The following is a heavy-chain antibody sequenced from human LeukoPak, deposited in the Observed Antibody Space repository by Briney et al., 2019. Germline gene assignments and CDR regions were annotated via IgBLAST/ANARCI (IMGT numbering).Heavy chain of an antibody. J-gene: IGHJ4*02. CDR1: GYSFTSYW. CDR3: ASGGRYCSGGSCYFDY. CDR2: IYPGDSDT. D-gene: IGHD2-15*01. V-gene: IGHV5-51*01. Sequence: GESLKISCKGSGYSFTSYWIGWVRQMPGKGLEWMGIIYPGDSDTRYSPSFQGQATISADKSISTAYLQWSSLKASDTAMYYCASGGRYCSGGSCYFDYWGQGTLVTVSS.